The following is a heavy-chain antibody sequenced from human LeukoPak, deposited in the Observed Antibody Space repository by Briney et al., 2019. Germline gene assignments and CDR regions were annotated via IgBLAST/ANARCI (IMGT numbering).Heavy chain of an antibody. Sequence: GGSLRLSCAVSGFTVSSNFMTWVRQAPGKGLEWVSVIYSGGSTYYADSVKGRFTISRGNSKNTLYLQMNSLRAEDTAVYYCARVSRPGGDSKPYYYYGMDVWGQGTTVTVSS. V-gene: IGHV3-53*01. CDR1: GFTVSSNF. D-gene: IGHD2-21*02. CDR2: IYSGGST. J-gene: IGHJ6*02. CDR3: ARVSRPGGDSKPYYYYGMDV.